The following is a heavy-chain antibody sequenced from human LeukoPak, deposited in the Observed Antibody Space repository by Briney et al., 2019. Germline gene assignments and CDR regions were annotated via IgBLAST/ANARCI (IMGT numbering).Heavy chain of an antibody. CDR2: IYHSGST. D-gene: IGHD3-16*01. CDR3: ARARGWGSSYAFDI. CDR1: GGSISSGGYS. Sequence: SQTLSLTCAVSGGSISSGGYSWSWIRQPPGKGLEWIGYIYHSGSTYYNPSLKSRVTISVDRSKNQFSLKLSSVTAADTAVYYCARARGWGSSYAFDIWGQGTMVTVSS. V-gene: IGHV4-30-2*01. J-gene: IGHJ3*02.